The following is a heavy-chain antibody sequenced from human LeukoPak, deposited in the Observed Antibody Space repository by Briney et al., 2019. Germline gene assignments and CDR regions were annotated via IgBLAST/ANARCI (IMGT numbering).Heavy chain of an antibody. Sequence: GGSLRLSCAASGFTFSSYWMSWVRQAPGKGLEWVANIKQDGSEKYYVDSVKGRFTISRDNAKNSLYLQMNNLRAEDTAVYYCARDCSSTSCYRGGFDPWGQGTLVTVSS. CDR3: ARDCSSTSCYRGGFDP. J-gene: IGHJ5*02. CDR2: IKQDGSEK. CDR1: GFTFSSYW. V-gene: IGHV3-7*01. D-gene: IGHD2-2*01.